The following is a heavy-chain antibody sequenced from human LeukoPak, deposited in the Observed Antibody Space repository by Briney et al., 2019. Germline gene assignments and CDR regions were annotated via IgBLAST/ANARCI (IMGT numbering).Heavy chain of an antibody. CDR2: ISERGGST. CDR1: GISLSNYA. V-gene: IGHV3-23*01. D-gene: IGHD1-26*01. CDR3: ALVGAFDY. Sequence: GGSLRLSCVVSGISLSNYAMTWVRQAPGKGLEWVSYISERGGSTTYADSVKGRFTISRDNSKNTLYLQMNSLRAEDTAVYYCALVGAFDYWGQGTLVTVSS. J-gene: IGHJ4*02.